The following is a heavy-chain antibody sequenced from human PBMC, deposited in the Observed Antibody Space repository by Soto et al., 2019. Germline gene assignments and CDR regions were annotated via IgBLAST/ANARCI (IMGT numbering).Heavy chain of an antibody. CDR1: GYTFTSYG. Sequence: QVQLVQSGAEVKKPGASVKVSCKASGYTFTSYGISWVRQAPGQGLEWMGWISAYNGNTNYAQKLQGRVTMTTDTSTSTAYSELRSLRSDDTAVYYCARDSSRSGYFDWLPPAGASGMDVWGQGTTVTVSS. CDR2: ISAYNGNT. J-gene: IGHJ6*02. V-gene: IGHV1-18*01. D-gene: IGHD3-9*01. CDR3: ARDSSRSGYFDWLPPAGASGMDV.